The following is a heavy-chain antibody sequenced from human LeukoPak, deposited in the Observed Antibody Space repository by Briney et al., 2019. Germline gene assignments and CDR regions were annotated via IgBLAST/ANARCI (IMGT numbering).Heavy chain of an antibody. CDR2: INHSGST. D-gene: IGHD2-15*01. V-gene: IGHV4-34*01. Sequence: PSETLSLTCAVYGGSFSGYYWSWIRQPPRKGLEWIGEINHSGSTNYNPSLKSRVTISVDTSKNQCSLKLSSVPAADTSVYYGARGGRVVVVAATPRAFDPWGQGTLVTVSS. J-gene: IGHJ5*02. CDR1: GGSFSGYY. CDR3: ARGGRVVVVAATPRAFDP.